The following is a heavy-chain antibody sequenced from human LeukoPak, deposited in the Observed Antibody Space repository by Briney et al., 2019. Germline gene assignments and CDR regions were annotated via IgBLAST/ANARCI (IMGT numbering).Heavy chain of an antibody. CDR3: ARSVEGYCSGGSCYSYYYYTDV. D-gene: IGHD2-15*01. V-gene: IGHV4-4*07. CDR2: IYTSGST. CDR1: GGSISSYY. Sequence: PSETLSLTCTVSGGSISSYYWSWIRQPAGKGLEWTGRIYTSGSTNYNPSLKSRVTMSVDTSKNQFSLKLSSVTAADTAVYYSARSVEGYCSGGSCYSYYYYTDVWGKGTTVTVSS. J-gene: IGHJ6*03.